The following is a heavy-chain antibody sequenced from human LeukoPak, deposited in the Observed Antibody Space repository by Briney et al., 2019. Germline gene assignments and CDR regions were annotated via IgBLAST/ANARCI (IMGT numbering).Heavy chain of an antibody. Sequence: GGSLRLSCAASGFTFSSYAMSWVRQAPGKGLEWVSAISGSGGSTYYADSVKGRFTISRDNSKNTLYLQMNSLRAEDTAVYYCAKVLLRYFDWLLYFDYWGQGTLVTVSS. CDR3: AKVLLRYFDWLLYFDY. V-gene: IGHV3-23*01. CDR1: GFTFSSYA. CDR2: ISGSGGST. J-gene: IGHJ4*02. D-gene: IGHD3-9*01.